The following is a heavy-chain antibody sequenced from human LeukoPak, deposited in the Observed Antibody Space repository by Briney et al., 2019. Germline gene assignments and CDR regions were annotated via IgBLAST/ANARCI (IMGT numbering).Heavy chain of an antibody. Sequence: QPGGSLRLSCAASGFTFSSYSMNWVRQPPGKGLEWISYITSSSSNIYYADSVKGRFTVSRDNAKNSLYLQMNSLRAEDTAVYYCARTPEAAAGNWFDPWGQGTLVTVSS. CDR1: GFTFSSYS. V-gene: IGHV3-48*01. CDR2: ITSSSSNI. CDR3: ARTPEAAAGNWFDP. J-gene: IGHJ5*02. D-gene: IGHD6-13*01.